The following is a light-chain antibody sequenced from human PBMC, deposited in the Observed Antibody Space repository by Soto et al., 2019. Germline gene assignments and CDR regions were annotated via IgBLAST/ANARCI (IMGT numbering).Light chain of an antibody. V-gene: IGLV2-11*01. J-gene: IGLJ1*01. CDR2: DVS. CDR3: CSYAGSYSDV. Sequence: QSALTQPRSVSGSPGQSVTISCTGTSSDVGGYNYVSWYQQHPGTAPKLMIYDVSKRPSGVPDRFSGSKSGNTASLPISGLQAEDEADYYCCSYAGSYSDVFGTGTKLTVL. CDR1: SSDVGGYNY.